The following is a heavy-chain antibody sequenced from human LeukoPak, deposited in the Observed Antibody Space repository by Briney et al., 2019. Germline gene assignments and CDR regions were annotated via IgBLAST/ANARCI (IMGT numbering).Heavy chain of an antibody. CDR2: IYYSGST. Sequence: SETLSLTCTVSGGSISSSSYYWGWIRQPPGKGLEWIGSIYYSGSTYYNPSLKSRVTISVDTSKNQFSLKLSSVTAADTAVYYCARGVNWIDPWGQGTLVTVSS. J-gene: IGHJ5*02. CDR3: ARGVNWIDP. CDR1: GGSISSSSYY. D-gene: IGHD6-13*01. V-gene: IGHV4-39*07.